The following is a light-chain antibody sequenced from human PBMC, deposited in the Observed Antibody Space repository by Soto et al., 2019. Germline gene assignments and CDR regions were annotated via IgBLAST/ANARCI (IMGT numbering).Light chain of an antibody. CDR1: SSNIGSNS. J-gene: IGLJ1*01. V-gene: IGLV1-44*01. Sequence: QSVLTQPHSASGTPGQGVTISGSGRSSNIGSNSVNWYQQLPGSAPKLLIYSNDRRPSGVPDRFSGSKSGTSASLAISGLQSEDQADYYCAAWDDSLNGYVFGTGTKLTVL. CDR3: AAWDDSLNGYV. CDR2: SND.